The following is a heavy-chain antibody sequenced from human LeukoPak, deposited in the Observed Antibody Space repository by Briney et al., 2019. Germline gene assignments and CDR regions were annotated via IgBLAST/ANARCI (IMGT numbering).Heavy chain of an antibody. CDR1: GYTFTGYY. CDR2: INPNSGGT. CDR3: ARSYYGSGSSTIFDY. V-gene: IGHV1-2*02. D-gene: IGHD3-10*01. J-gene: IGHJ4*02. Sequence: GASVKVSCKASGYTFTGYYMHWVRQAPGQGLEWMGWINPNSGGTNYAQKFQGRVTMTRDTSISTAYMELSRLRSDDTAVYYCARSYYGSGSSTIFDYWGQGTPVTVSA.